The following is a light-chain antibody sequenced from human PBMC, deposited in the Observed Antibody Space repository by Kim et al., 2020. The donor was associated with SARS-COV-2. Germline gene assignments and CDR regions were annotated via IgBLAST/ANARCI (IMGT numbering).Light chain of an antibody. CDR2: SDS. Sequence: APGKTASITCGGDNIGSDSVNWDQQKPGQAPVVVIYSDSDRPSGIPERFSGSNSGDAATLTISRVAAGDEADYYCQVWDDTNDLWVFGGGTQLTVL. CDR3: QVWDDTNDLWV. V-gene: IGLV3-21*04. CDR1: NIGSDS. J-gene: IGLJ3*02.